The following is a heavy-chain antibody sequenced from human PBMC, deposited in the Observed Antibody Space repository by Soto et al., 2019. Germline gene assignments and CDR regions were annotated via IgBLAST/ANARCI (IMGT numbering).Heavy chain of an antibody. CDR2: ISAYNGNT. CDR3: ARDGVPLWDWFDP. Sequence: GASVKVSCKASGYTFSSSGISWLRKAPGQGLEWMGWISAYNGNTNYAQKLQGRVTMTTDTSTSTAYMELRSLRSDDTAVYYCARDGVPLWDWFDPWGQGTLVTVSS. CDR1: GYTFSSSG. V-gene: IGHV1-18*01. J-gene: IGHJ5*02. D-gene: IGHD3-10*01.